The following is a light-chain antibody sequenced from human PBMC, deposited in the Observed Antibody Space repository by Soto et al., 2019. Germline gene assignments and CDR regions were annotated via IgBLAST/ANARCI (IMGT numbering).Light chain of an antibody. CDR3: SSYTSSSTSV. CDR2: DVS. J-gene: IGLJ1*01. CDR1: SSDVGSYNY. V-gene: IGLV2-14*01. Sequence: QSVLTQPASVSGSPEQSITISCTETSSDVGSYNYVSWYQQHPGKAPKLMIYDVSNRPSGVSNRFSGSKSGNTASLTISGLQAEDEADYYCSSYTSSSTSVFGTGTKVTVL.